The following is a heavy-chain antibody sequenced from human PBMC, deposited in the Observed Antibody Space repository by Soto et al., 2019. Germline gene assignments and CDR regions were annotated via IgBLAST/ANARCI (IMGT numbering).Heavy chain of an antibody. Sequence: XDSLKVSCQCSGDTFTSYLISLVRQMPGKGLEWMGRIDPSDSYTNYSPSFQGHVTISADKSISTAYLQWSSLKASDTAMYYCASPTQGGMDVWGQGTTVTVSS. J-gene: IGHJ6*02. CDR3: ASPTQGGMDV. V-gene: IGHV5-10-1*01. CDR2: IDPSDSYT. CDR1: GDTFTSYL.